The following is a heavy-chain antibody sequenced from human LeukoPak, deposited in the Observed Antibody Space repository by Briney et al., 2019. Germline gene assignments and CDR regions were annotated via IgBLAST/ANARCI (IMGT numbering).Heavy chain of an antibody. CDR3: ARGGQMTTVTTAGFDY. Sequence: NPGGSLRLSCAASGFTLSNYYMSWIRQAPGNGLEWVSYISSSVSTIYYADSVKGRFTICRDNAKNSLYLQRNSLRAEDTAVYYSARGGQMTTVTTAGFDYWGQGTLVTVSS. D-gene: IGHD4-11*01. CDR2: ISSSVSTI. J-gene: IGHJ4*02. CDR1: GFTLSNYY. V-gene: IGHV3-11*04.